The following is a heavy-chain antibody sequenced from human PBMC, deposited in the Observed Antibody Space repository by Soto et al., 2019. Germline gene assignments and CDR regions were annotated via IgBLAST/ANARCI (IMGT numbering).Heavy chain of an antibody. J-gene: IGHJ4*02. V-gene: IGHV4-59*01. CDR1: DGSISNFY. CDR3: ARAPMVLTRSYFGS. D-gene: IGHD3-22*01. CDR2: ISSSGNT. Sequence: SETLSLTCTVSDGSISNFYWSWIRQPPGKGLEWIGYISSSGNTNYNPSLKSRVSISVDTSKNQFSLNLTSVTAADTGVYYCARAPMVLTRSYFGSWGQGTPVTVSS.